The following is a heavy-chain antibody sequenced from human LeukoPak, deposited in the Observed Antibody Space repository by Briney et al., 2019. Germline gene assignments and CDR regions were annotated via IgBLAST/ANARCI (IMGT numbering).Heavy chain of an antibody. CDR3: ARFVCSDDTCYSYFHY. CDR2: IYYSGST. Sequence: SETLSLTCTVSGGSISSGGYYWSWIRQHPGKGLEWIGYIYYSGSTYYNPSLKSRVTISVDTSKNQFSLKLSSVTAADTAVYYCARFVCSDDTCYSYFHYWGQGSLVTVSS. D-gene: IGHD2-15*01. CDR1: GGSISSGGYY. V-gene: IGHV4-31*03. J-gene: IGHJ4*02.